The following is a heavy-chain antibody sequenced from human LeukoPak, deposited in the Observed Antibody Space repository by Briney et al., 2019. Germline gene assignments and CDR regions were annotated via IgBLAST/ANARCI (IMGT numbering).Heavy chain of an antibody. Sequence: KPSETLSLTCAVYGGSFSGYYWSWIRQPPGKGLEWIGEINHSGSTNYNPSLKSRVTISVDTSKNQLSLKLSSVTAADTAVYYCARSYDFWWGMYFDYWGQGTLVTVSS. D-gene: IGHD3-3*01. V-gene: IGHV4-34*01. CDR3: ARSYDFWWGMYFDY. CDR1: GGSFSGYY. J-gene: IGHJ4*02. CDR2: INHSGST.